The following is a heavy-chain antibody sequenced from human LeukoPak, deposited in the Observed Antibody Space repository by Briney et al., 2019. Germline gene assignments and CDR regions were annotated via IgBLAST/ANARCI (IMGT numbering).Heavy chain of an antibody. CDR2: IRGSGGNT. CDR3: AKDFRIGYSAHFDY. D-gene: IGHD2-21*01. V-gene: IGHV3-23*01. J-gene: IGHJ4*02. Sequence: GGSLRLSCAASGFTFSTYAMGWVRQAPGKGLQWVSTIRGSGGNTYYADSVKGRFSISRDNSKNTLYLQMDSLRGEDTAVYYCAKDFRIGYSAHFDYWGQGALVTVSS. CDR1: GFTFSTYA.